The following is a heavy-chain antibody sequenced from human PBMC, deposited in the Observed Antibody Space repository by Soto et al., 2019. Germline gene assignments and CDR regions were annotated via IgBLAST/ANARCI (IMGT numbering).Heavy chain of an antibody. V-gene: IGHV1-69*12. CDR3: ARVFLPGSGQTGYFDY. Sequence: QVQLVQSGAEVKKPGSSVKVSCKASGGTFSSYAISWVRQAPGQGLEWMGGIIPIFGTANYAQKFQGRVTITADESTSTAYMELSSLRPEDTAVYYCARVFLPGSGQTGYFDYWGQGTLVTVSS. CDR2: IIPIFGTA. CDR1: GGTFSSYA. D-gene: IGHD3-10*01. J-gene: IGHJ4*02.